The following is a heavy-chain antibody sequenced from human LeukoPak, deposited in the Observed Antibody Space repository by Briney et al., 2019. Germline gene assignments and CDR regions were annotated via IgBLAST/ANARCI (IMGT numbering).Heavy chain of an antibody. Sequence: ASVKVSCTASGYTFTGYYMHWVRQAPGQGLEWMGWINPNSGGTNYAQKLQGRVTMTTDTSTSTAYMELRSLRSDDTAVYYCARDDDVVVVAATGYYYYGMDVWGQGTTVTVSS. V-gene: IGHV1-2*02. CDR3: ARDDDVVVVAATGYYYYGMDV. D-gene: IGHD2-15*01. CDR1: GYTFTGYY. CDR2: INPNSGGT. J-gene: IGHJ6*02.